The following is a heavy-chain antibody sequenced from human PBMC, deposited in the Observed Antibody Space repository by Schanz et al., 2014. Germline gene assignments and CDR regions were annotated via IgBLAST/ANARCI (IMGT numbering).Heavy chain of an antibody. V-gene: IGHV3-23*01. D-gene: IGHD1-1*01. CDR3: AKIERNED. J-gene: IGHJ4*02. Sequence: EVQLLESGGGLVQPGGSLKLSCAASGLIFSNYVMSWVRQAPGKGLEWVSNIGTSDGTNYAESVKARFTISRDNSKKTLYLQMNNLRAEDTAVYFCAKIERNEDWGQGTLVTVSS. CDR1: GLIFSNYV. CDR2: NIGTSDGT.